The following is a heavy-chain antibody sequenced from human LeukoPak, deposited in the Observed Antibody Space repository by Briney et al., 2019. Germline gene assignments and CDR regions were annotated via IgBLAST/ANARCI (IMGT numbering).Heavy chain of an antibody. CDR1: GFSFSDYS. D-gene: IGHD3-3*01. Sequence: PGGSLRLSCAASGFSFSDYSLSWVRQAPGKGLEWVSFISSRGTHMYYLDSVKGRFTISRDNAKASLDLQMNSLRAEDTAVYYCATDIRFLEWGDAFDIWGQGTMVTVSS. CDR2: ISSRGTHM. J-gene: IGHJ3*02. CDR3: ATDIRFLEWGDAFDI. V-gene: IGHV3-21*01.